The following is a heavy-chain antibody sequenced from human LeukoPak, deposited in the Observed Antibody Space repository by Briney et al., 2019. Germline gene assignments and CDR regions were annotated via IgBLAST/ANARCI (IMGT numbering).Heavy chain of an antibody. CDR1: GGSVSSSISY. V-gene: IGHV4-39*07. CDR3: ARGVGFWHGYFQYYFDY. D-gene: IGHD3-3*01. Sequence: PSETLSLTCTVSGGSVSSSISYWGWIRQPPGKGLEWIGTIYYSGSTYYNPSLKSRVTISVETSKNQFSLKLSSVTAADTAVYYCARGVGFWHGYFQYYFDYWGQGTLVTVSS. J-gene: IGHJ4*02. CDR2: IYYSGST.